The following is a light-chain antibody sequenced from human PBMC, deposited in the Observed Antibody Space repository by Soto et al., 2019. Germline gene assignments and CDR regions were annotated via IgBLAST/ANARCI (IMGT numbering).Light chain of an antibody. CDR1: QSINKW. J-gene: IGKJ1*01. CDR3: QHGWA. Sequence: DIQMTHSPSTLSASVGNRVTLTRRASQSINKWLAWYQQKPGKAPKFRIYDASILASGVPSRFSGSGSGTEFTLTLSTLQPDDFATYYCQHGWAFGQGSKV. V-gene: IGKV1-5*01. CDR2: DAS.